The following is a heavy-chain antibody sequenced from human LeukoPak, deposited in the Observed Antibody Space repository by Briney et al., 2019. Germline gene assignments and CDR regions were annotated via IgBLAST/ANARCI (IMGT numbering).Heavy chain of an antibody. V-gene: IGHV3-7*01. CDR2: ISPDGNRE. CDR1: GLTFSRYW. CDR3: ASTFPYCSSGTCAL. Sequence: GGSLRLSCAASGLTFSRYWMTWVRQGPGKGLEWVATISPDGNRENYVDSVKGRFSISRDNAKNSLFLQMPSLRAEDTAMYYCASTFPYCSSGTCALGGQGTLVTVSS. D-gene: IGHD2-15*01. J-gene: IGHJ4*02.